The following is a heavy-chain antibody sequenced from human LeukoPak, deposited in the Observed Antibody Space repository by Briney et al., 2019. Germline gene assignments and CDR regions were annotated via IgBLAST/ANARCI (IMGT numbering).Heavy chain of an antibody. D-gene: IGHD3-16*01. CDR3: ARDVSAGGTNWFDP. J-gene: IGHJ5*02. CDR1: GYTFTGYY. Sequence: DSVKVSCKASGYTFTGYYIHWVRQAPGQGLEWMGWININSGGPNYAQKFQGRVTMTRDTSISTAYMEMSRLRSDDTAVYYCARDVSAGGTNWFDPWGQGTLVTVSS. CDR2: ININSGGP. V-gene: IGHV1-2*02.